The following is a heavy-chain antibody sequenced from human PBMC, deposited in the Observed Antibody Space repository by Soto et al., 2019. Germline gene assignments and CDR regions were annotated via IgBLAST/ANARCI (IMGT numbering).Heavy chain of an antibody. D-gene: IGHD3-22*01. Sequence: TSETLSLTCAVYGGSFSGYYWTWIRQPPGKGLEWIGEINHSGSTNYTPSLKSRVTMSVDTSKNQFSLKLSSVTAADTAVYYCARDSRRYYYDSSGYYYGYWGQGTLVTVS. CDR3: ARDSRRYYYDSSGYYYGY. J-gene: IGHJ4*02. CDR2: INHSGST. V-gene: IGHV4-34*01. CDR1: GGSFSGYY.